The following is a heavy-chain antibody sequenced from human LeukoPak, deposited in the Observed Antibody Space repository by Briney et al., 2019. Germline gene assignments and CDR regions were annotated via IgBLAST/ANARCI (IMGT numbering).Heavy chain of an antibody. Sequence: GGSLRLSCAASGFTVSSTHMVWVRQAPGKGLEWVSVTYTGGNSYYAGSVKGRFIISRDISKNTLYLQMNSLRAEDSALYYRARGGRGSAAVVAPRSFDIWGQGTMVTVSS. CDR1: GFTVSSTH. D-gene: IGHD3-22*01. J-gene: IGHJ3*02. CDR2: TYTGGNS. CDR3: ARGGRGSAAVVAPRSFDI. V-gene: IGHV3-53*01.